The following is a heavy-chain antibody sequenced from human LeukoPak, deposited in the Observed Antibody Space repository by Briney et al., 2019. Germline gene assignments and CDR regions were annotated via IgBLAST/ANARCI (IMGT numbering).Heavy chain of an antibody. CDR2: INPNSGGT. CDR3: ARAVVVITPRTTKIKRYYFDY. CDR1: GYTFTGYY. Sequence: ASVKVSCKAAGYTFTGYYMHWVRQAPGQGLEWIEWINPNSGGTNYAQKFQGRVTITGNTSITTAYLELSSLRSEDTAVYYCARAVVVITPRTTKIKRYYFDYWGQGTLVTVSS. D-gene: IGHD3-22*01. J-gene: IGHJ4*02. V-gene: IGHV1-2*02.